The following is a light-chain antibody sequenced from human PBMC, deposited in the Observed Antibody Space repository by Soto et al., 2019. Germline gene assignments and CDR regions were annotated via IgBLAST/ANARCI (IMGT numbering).Light chain of an antibody. V-gene: IGKV3-20*01. CDR1: QSVSSSY. CDR2: GAS. CDR3: QQYGTSTQT. J-gene: IGKJ1*01. Sequence: IVFTQSPGTLSLSPGERATLSCRASQSVSSSYLAWYQQKLGQAPRLLIYGASSRETGIPDRFSGSGSGTEFTLTVSRLEPEDFAVYDCQQYGTSTQTFGQGTKVDIK.